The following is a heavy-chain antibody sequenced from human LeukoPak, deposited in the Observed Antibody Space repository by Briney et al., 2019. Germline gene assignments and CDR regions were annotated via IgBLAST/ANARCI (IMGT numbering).Heavy chain of an antibody. V-gene: IGHV4-39*07. Sequence: SETLSLTCTVSGGSISSSSYYWGWIRQPPGKGLEWIGSIYYSGSTYYNPSLKGRVTISVDTSKNQFSLKLSSLTAADTAVYYCARVSSSSWYYFDYWGQGTLVTVSS. CDR3: ARVSSSSWYYFDY. D-gene: IGHD6-13*01. J-gene: IGHJ4*02. CDR1: GGSISSSSYY. CDR2: IYYSGST.